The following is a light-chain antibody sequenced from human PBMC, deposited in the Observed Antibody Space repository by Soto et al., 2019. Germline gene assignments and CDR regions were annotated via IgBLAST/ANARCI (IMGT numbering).Light chain of an antibody. V-gene: IGKV3-20*01. Sequence: EIVLTQSPGTLSLSPGARATLSCRASQSVSSSHLAWYHQNPGQAPRLLIYGATSRATGIPDRFSGSGSGTDFTLNISRLETEDFAVYYGEQYGSSAGTFGQGAKVEIK. CDR1: QSVSSSH. J-gene: IGKJ1*01. CDR2: GAT. CDR3: EQYGSSAGT.